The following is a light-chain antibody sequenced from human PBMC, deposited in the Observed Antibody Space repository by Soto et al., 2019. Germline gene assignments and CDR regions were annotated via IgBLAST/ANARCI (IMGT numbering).Light chain of an antibody. J-gene: IGKJ5*01. CDR1: QSVSTSY. Sequence: EIVLTQSPGTLSLSPGERATLSFSASQSVSTSYLAWYQQKPGQAPRLLIYGASIRAAGIPDRFSGSGSGTDFTLTISRLEPEDFALYYCQQHDILPITFGQGTRLEI. V-gene: IGKV3-20*01. CDR2: GAS. CDR3: QQHDILPIT.